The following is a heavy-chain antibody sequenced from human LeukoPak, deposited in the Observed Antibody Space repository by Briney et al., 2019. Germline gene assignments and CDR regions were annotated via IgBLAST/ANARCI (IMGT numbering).Heavy chain of an antibody. Sequence: GESLKISCKGSGYSFITYWISWVRQMPGKGLEWMGRIDPSDSYTNYSPSFQGHVTISADKSISTAYLQWSSLKASDTAMYYCARHTVTNDAFDIWGQGTMVTVSS. CDR2: IDPSDSYT. CDR1: GYSFITYW. V-gene: IGHV5-10-1*01. CDR3: ARHTVTNDAFDI. J-gene: IGHJ3*02. D-gene: IGHD4-17*01.